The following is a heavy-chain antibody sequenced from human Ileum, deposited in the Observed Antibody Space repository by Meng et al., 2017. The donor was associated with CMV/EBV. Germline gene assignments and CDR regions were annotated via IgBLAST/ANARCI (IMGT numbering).Heavy chain of an antibody. CDR1: GASFGSGDFF. V-gene: IGHV4-39*07. Sequence: QRQRRSTGPGLVEPSETRSLTDTVPGASFGSGDFFWGGCRQPPKGLEWVASITYRGTTYYNPSLKSQVTMSVDTSNNQFSLKLISLTAADTAVYYCVRASITMIDYWGQGTLVTVSS. CDR2: ITYRGTT. CDR3: VRASITMIDY. D-gene: IGHD3-22*01. J-gene: IGHJ4*02.